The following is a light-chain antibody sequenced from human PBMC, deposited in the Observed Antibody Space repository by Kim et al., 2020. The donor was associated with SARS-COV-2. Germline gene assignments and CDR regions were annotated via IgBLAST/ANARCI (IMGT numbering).Light chain of an antibody. CDR1: QSVRSSF. CDR3: QQYGNLPLT. V-gene: IGKV3-20*01. Sequence: YPGERATPSCRASQSVRSSFLAWYQQKPGQAPRLLIYDASSRASGIADRFSGRGSGTDFTLTISRLQPEDSAVYYCQQYGNLPLTFGGGTKVEIK. J-gene: IGKJ4*01. CDR2: DAS.